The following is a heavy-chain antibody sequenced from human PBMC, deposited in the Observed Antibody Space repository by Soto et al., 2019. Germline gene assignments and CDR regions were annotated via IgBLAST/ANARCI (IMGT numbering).Heavy chain of an antibody. J-gene: IGHJ6*02. CDR1: GGSISSYY. D-gene: IGHD3-16*01. CDR2: IYYSGST. CDR3: ARGGVLGVGDARGMDV. Sequence: SETLSLTCTVSGGSISSYYWSWIRQPPGKGLEWIGYIYYSGSTNYNPSLKSRVTISINTSKNQFSLKLSSVTAADTAVYYCARGGVLGVGDARGMDVWCQGNRVTVAS. V-gene: IGHV4-59*01.